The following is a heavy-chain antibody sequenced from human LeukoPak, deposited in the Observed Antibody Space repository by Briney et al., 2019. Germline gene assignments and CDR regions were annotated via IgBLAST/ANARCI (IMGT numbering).Heavy chain of an antibody. V-gene: IGHV3-23*01. CDR3: ATTTPTYYYDSSGTGDAFDI. CDR2: ISGSGGET. CDR1: GFTFSSYA. Sequence: AGGSLRLSCAASGFTFSSYAMNWVRQAPGKGLEWVSAISGSGGETYYADSVKGRFTISRDNSKNTLSLQMNRLRAEDTAVYYCATTTPTYYYDSSGTGDAFDIWGQGTMVTVSS. J-gene: IGHJ3*02. D-gene: IGHD3-22*01.